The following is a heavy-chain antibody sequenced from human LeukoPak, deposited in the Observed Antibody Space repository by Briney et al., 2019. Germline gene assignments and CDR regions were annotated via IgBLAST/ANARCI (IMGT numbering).Heavy chain of an antibody. CDR2: IYYSGST. J-gene: IGHJ6*03. V-gene: IGHV4-39*07. CDR1: GGSISSSSYY. Sequence: SETLSLTCTVSGGSISSSSYYWGWIRQPPGKGLEWIGSIYYSGSTYYNPSLKSRVTISVDTSKKQFSLKVSSVTAADTAVYYCARAVEYYGSGSYYSYYYMDVWGKGTTVTVSS. CDR3: ARAVEYYGSGSYYSYYYMDV. D-gene: IGHD3-10*01.